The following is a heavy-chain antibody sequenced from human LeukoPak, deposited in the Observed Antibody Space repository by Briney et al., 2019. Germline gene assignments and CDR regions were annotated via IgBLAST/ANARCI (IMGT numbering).Heavy chain of an antibody. CDR2: ISTSGSDT. D-gene: IGHD3-10*01. CDR3: ASLVRQFTGAFDI. V-gene: IGHV3-11*03. CDR1: GFTFSDYY. J-gene: IGHJ3*02. Sequence: GGSLRLSCAASGFTFSDYYMTWIRQAPGEGLVWLTWISTSGSDTRYADSVKGRFTISRDDAKNSLYLQMNSLGAEDTAVYYCASLVRQFTGAFDIWGQGTMVTVSS.